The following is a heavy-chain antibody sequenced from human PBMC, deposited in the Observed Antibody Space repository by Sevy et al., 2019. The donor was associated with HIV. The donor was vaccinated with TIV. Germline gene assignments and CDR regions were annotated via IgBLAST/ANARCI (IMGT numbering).Heavy chain of an antibody. D-gene: IGHD3-22*01. V-gene: IGHV1-46*01. CDR3: ARVYYYDYSGPGY. J-gene: IGHJ4*02. Sequence: ASVKVSCKASGYTFTNYYIHWVRQAPGQGLEWMGLINPSGGSTSYAQKFQGRVTMTRDTSTNTVYIELSSLRSEDTAVYYCARVYYYDYSGPGYWGQGTLVTVSS. CDR2: INPSGGST. CDR1: GYTFTNYY.